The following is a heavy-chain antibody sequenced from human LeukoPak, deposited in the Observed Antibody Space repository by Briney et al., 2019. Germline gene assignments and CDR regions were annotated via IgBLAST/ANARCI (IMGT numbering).Heavy chain of an antibody. V-gene: IGHV3-48*04. D-gene: IGHD3-10*01. J-gene: IGHJ4*02. CDR3: ARDLTGSPKERVFDY. Sequence: PGGSLRLSCAASGFTFSSYSMNWVRQAPGKGLEWVSYISSSSSTIYYADSVKGRFTISRDNAKNSLYLQMNSLRAEDTAVCYCARDLTGSPKERVFDYWGQGTLVTVSS. CDR1: GFTFSSYS. CDR2: ISSSSSTI.